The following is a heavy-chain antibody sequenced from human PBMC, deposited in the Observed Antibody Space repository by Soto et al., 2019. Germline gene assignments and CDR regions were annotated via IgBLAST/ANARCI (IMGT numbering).Heavy chain of an antibody. J-gene: IGHJ4*02. CDR3: ARVSWELLSPSHFDY. Sequence: PSETLSLTCTVSGGSISSYYWSWIRQPPGKGLEWIGYIYYSGSTNYNPSLKSRVTISVDTSKNQFSLKLSSVTAADTAVYYCARVSWELLSPSHFDYWGQGTLVTVAS. V-gene: IGHV4-59*01. D-gene: IGHD1-26*01. CDR2: IYYSGST. CDR1: GGSISSYY.